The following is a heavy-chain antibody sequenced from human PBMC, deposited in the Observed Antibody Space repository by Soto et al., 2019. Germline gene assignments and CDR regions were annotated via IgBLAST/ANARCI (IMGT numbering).Heavy chain of an antibody. J-gene: IGHJ6*02. CDR3: SRHASIGPYSGRAVYSVRDA. Sequence: GESPKISCAGFRFSLYNVWVARVPQMAGKGLEGMGGIYPGDSDTRYSPSFQGQVNISAHKAHSTANLQWSSLKAPDTAREYCSRHASIGPYSGRAVYSVRDAWIQGTTVTVSS. D-gene: IGHD6-6*01. CDR2: IYPGDSDT. V-gene: IGHV5-51*01. CDR1: RFSLYNVW.